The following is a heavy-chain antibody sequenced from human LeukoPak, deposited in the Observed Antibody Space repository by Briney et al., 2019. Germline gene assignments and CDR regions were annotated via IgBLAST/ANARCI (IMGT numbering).Heavy chain of an antibody. CDR3: ARDSGSSPPVDY. D-gene: IGHD6-13*01. CDR1: GGSISCYY. J-gene: IGHJ4*02. Sequence: SETLSLTCFVSGGSISCYYWSWIRQTPGKGLEWIGYTHYSGSSNYNPSLKSRVTMSVVTSKNQISLKLNSVTAADTAVYYWARDSGSSPPVDYWGQGTLVTVSS. V-gene: IGHV4-59*01. CDR2: THYSGSS.